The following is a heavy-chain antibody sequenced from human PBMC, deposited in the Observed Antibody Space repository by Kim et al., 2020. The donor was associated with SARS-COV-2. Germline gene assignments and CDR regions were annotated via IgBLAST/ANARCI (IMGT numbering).Heavy chain of an antibody. Sequence: SETLSLTCTVSGGSISSSTYSWNWFRQPPGDGLEWIGGIDSSGSTYYNPSLKSRVTLSVETSKNQFSLKLSSVTAPDRSVLYCAGHLTGTSWLDYWGHGT. D-gene: IGHD2-2*01. CDR3: AGHLTGTSWLDY. CDR2: IDSSGST. V-gene: IGHV4-39*01. J-gene: IGHJ4*03. CDR1: GGSISSSTYS.